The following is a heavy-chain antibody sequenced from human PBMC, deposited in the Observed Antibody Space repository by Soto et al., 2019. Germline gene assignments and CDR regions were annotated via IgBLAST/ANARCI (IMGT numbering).Heavy chain of an antibody. CDR2: LTCNGEVL. D-gene: IGHD3-22*01. J-gene: IGHJ4*02. CDR1: GFTFDDYA. CDR3: VKDSESSGYLTHLDY. V-gene: IGHV3-9*01. Sequence: GGSLRLSCVASGFTFDDYAIHWVRQTPGKGLGWVSGLTCNGEVLGYADSVKGRFTISRDNAKNSLYLEMNSLRPEDTALYYCVKDSESSGYLTHLDYWGQGTLVTVSS.